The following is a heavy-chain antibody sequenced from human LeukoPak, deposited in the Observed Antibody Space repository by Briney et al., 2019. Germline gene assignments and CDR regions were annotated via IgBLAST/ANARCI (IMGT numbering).Heavy chain of an antibody. CDR1: GFTFSTYA. D-gene: IGHD5-12*01. CDR3: AGGDPYPGYDYPGV. CDR2: ISYDGSKK. Sequence: PGRSLRLSCAASGFTFSTYAMHWVSQAPGKGLQWVTIISYDGSKKSYADSVRGRFTISRDNSKNTLYLQMNSLRLEDTALYYCAGGDPYPGYDYPGVWGQGTLVTVSS. V-gene: IGHV3-30*04. J-gene: IGHJ4*02.